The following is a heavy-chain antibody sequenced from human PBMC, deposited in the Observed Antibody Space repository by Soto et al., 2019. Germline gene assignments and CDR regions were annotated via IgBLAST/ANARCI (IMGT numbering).Heavy chain of an antibody. CDR1: GFTFSSYA. D-gene: IGHD3-22*01. CDR2: ISSNGGST. V-gene: IGHV3-64D*06. J-gene: IGHJ4*02. Sequence: PGGSLRLSCSASGFTFSSYAMHWVRQAPGNGPEYVSAISSNGGSTYYADSVKGRFTISRDNSKNTLYLQMSSLRAEDTAVYYCVKDDDSSGYYSDYWGQGTLVTVSS. CDR3: VKDDDSSGYYSDY.